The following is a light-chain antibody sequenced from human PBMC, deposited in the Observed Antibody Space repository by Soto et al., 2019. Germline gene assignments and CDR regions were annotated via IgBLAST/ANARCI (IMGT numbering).Light chain of an antibody. CDR2: GAS. CDR3: QQYNNWPPWT. Sequence: EIVMTQSPATLSVSPGERATLSCRASQSVSSNLAWYQQKPGQAPSLLIYGASTRATAIPARFSGSGSGTEFTLPISSLQYEDFAVYYCQQYNNWPPWTFGQGTKVEIK. CDR1: QSVSSN. J-gene: IGKJ1*01. V-gene: IGKV3-15*01.